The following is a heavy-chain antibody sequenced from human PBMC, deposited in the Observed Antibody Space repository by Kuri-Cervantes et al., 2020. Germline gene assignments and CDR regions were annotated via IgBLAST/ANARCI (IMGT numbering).Heavy chain of an antibody. D-gene: IGHD6-19*01. J-gene: IGHJ4*02. Sequence: SCAVSGGSISSSNWWSWVRQPPGKGLEWIGEIYHSGSTNYNPSLKSRVTISVDKSKNQFSLELSSVTAADTAVYYCARGGPAFREKYSSGWYIKYTYYFDYWGQGTLVTVSS. V-gene: IGHV4-4*02. CDR2: IYHSGST. CDR3: ARGGPAFREKYSSGWYIKYTYYFDY. CDR1: GGSISSSNW.